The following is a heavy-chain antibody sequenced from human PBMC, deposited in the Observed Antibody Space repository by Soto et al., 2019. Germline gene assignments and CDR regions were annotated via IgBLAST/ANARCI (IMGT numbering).Heavy chain of an antibody. CDR1: GGSISSSNW. J-gene: IGHJ6*04. Sequence: QVQLQESGPGLVKPSGTLSLTCAVSGGSISSSNWRSWGRQPPGKGLEWIGVIYHSGSTNYNPSLSRRVTISVDKSKNQFALQLSSVTAADTAVYYGARSKVVVVVAVTRPYYYYCMDVWGKGTTVTVSS. CDR2: IYHSGST. CDR3: ARSKVVVVVAVTRPYYYYCMDV. V-gene: IGHV4-4*02. D-gene: IGHD2-15*01.